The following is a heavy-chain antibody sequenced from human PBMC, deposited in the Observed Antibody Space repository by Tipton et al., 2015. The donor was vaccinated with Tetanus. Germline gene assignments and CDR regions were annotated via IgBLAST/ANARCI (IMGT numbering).Heavy chain of an antibody. J-gene: IGHJ5*02. V-gene: IGHV4-34*01. CDR2: VHPSGST. Sequence: LSLTCAVYGGSFSNYYWSWIRQPPGKGLEWIGEVHPSGSTSYNPSLESRVTISIDTSKNQFSLKLTSLTARDTAIYYCARQLWGYWFDPWGQGTLVTVSS. CDR1: GGSFSNYY. D-gene: IGHD7-27*01. CDR3: ARQLWGYWFDP.